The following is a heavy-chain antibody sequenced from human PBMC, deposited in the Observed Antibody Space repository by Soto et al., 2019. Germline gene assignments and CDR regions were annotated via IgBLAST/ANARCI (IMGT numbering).Heavy chain of an antibody. CDR2: ISSTANYI. Sequence: GGSLRLSCAASGFTFTRYSMNWVRQAPGKGLEWVSSISSTANYIYYGDSMKGRFTISRDNAKNSLYLEMNSLRAEDTAVYYCARESEDLTSNFDYWGQGTLVTVSS. CDR3: ARESEDLTSNFDY. J-gene: IGHJ4*02. CDR1: GFTFTRYS. V-gene: IGHV3-21*06.